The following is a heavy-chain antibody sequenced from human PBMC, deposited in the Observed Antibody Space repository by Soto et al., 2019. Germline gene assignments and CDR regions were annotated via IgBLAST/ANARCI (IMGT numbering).Heavy chain of an antibody. Sequence: QVQLVQSGAEVKKPGATVKVSCKASGYTFTSYGISWVRQAPGQGLEWMAWISAYNGNTNYAQKLQGRVTMTTDTSASTADMEVRSLRSQDTAVYYCARDRQLGAYGEDFQHWGQGTLVTVSS. CDR1: GYTFTSYG. V-gene: IGHV1-18*01. J-gene: IGHJ1*01. CDR3: ARDRQLGAYGEDFQH. D-gene: IGHD4-17*01. CDR2: ISAYNGNT.